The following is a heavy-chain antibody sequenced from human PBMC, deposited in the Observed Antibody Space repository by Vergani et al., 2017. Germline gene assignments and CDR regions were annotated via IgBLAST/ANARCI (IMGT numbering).Heavy chain of an antibody. CDR2: IYYSGST. CDR1: GGSISSSSYY. J-gene: IGHJ4*02. CDR3: ARSSGQWLEDFDY. Sequence: QLQLQESGPGLVKPSETLSLTCTVSGGSISSSSYYWGWIRQPPGKGLEWIGSIYYSGSTYYNPSLKSRFTISVDTSKNQFSLKLSSVTAADTAVYYCARSSGQWLEDFDYWGQGTLVTVSS. V-gene: IGHV4-39*01. D-gene: IGHD6-19*01.